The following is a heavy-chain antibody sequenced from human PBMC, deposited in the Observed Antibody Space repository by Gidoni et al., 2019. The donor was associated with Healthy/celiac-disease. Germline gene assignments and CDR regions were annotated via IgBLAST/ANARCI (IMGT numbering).Heavy chain of an antibody. J-gene: IGHJ3*02. Sequence: EVQLVESGGGLVQPGGSLRLSCAASGFTVRSNYMSWVRQAPGKGLEWVSVIYSGGSTYYADSVKGRFTISRDNSKNTLYLQMNSLRAEDTAVYYCAREGTYYDFWSGYPAGTDAFDIWGQGTMVTVSS. CDR3: AREGTYYDFWSGYPAGTDAFDI. CDR1: GFTVRSNY. V-gene: IGHV3-66*01. D-gene: IGHD3-3*01. CDR2: IYSGGST.